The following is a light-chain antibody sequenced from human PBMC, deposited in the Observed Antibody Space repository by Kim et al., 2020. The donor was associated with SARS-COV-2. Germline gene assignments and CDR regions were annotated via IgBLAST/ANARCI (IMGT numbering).Light chain of an antibody. Sequence: GGTVTLTCGSSTGAVTYGGHYPFGFQQKPGQVPRSLIYDTSNKQSWTPARFSGFLFGGKAALTLSNAQPEDEADYYCLLSYDGVRVFGGGTRLTVL. J-gene: IGLJ3*02. V-gene: IGLV7-46*01. CDR2: DTS. CDR1: TGAVTYGGHY. CDR3: LLSYDGVRV.